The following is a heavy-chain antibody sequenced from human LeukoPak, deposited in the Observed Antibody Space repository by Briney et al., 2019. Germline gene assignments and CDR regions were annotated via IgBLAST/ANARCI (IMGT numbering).Heavy chain of an antibody. Sequence: ASVKVSCKASGYTFTSYGISWVRQAPGQGIEWMGWISAYNGNTNYAQKLQGRVTMTTDTSTSTAYMELRSLRSDDTAVYYCAREYGDYYYYYYMDVWGKGTTVTVSS. D-gene: IGHD4-17*01. CDR2: ISAYNGNT. CDR1: GYTFTSYG. V-gene: IGHV1-18*01. CDR3: AREYGDYYYYYYMDV. J-gene: IGHJ6*03.